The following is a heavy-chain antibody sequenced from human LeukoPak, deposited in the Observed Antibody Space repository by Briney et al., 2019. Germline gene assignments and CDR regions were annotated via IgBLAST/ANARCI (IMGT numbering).Heavy chain of an antibody. CDR3: ARDEMHCTSTSCGAGF. V-gene: IGHV4-4*07. D-gene: IGHD2-2*01. CDR2: IYTTGST. CDR1: GGSINSYY. Sequence: PSETLSLTCTVSGGSINSYYWSLIRQPAPKGLEWIGRIYTTGSTNYNPSLTSRVTLSVDTSKNQFSLRLTSVTAADTAVYYCARDEMHCTSTSCGAGFWGQGTLVTVSS. J-gene: IGHJ4*02.